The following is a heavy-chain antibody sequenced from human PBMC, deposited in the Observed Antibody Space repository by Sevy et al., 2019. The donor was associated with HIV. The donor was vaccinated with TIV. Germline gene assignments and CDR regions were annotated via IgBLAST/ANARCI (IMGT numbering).Heavy chain of an antibody. CDR1: ASIFTYYA. CDR3: ARGWGPTVTNFDY. CDR2: IVLGNGRT. V-gene: IGHV1-3*01. J-gene: IGHJ4*02. Sequence: ASVKVSCKASASIFTYYALHWVRQAPGQRLEWMGWIVLGNGRTKYSKDFQGRVTFTRDSSARIAYMGLSSLRSEDTAVYYCARGWGPTVTNFDYWGQGSLVTVSS. D-gene: IGHD4-17*01.